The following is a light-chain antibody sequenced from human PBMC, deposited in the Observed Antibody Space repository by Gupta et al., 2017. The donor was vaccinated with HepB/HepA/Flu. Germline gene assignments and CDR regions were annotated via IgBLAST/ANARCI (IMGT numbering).Light chain of an antibody. CDR2: GKN. CDR1: SLRSYY. V-gene: IGLV3-19*01. J-gene: IGLJ2*01. Sequence: SSELTQDPAVSVALGQTARITCQGDSLRSYYASWYQQKPGQAPVLVIYGKNNRPSGIPDRFSGSSSGNTASLTITGAQAEDEADYYCNSRDSSGNHRGVFGGGTKLTVL. CDR3: NSRDSSGNHRGV.